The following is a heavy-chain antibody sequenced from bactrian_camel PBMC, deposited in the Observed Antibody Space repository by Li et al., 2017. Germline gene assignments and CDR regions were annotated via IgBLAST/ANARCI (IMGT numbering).Heavy chain of an antibody. CDR3: AADPRASALCSRWTRYNY. CDR1: GYTVRDYQ. J-gene: IGHJ4*01. D-gene: IGHD1*01. CDR2: INAGGSIT. V-gene: IGHV3S40*01. Sequence: VQLVESGGGSVQAGGSLRLSCAASGYTVRDYQMAWFRQAPGKEREGVAAINAGGSITVYADSVKGRFTISTDNAQNRVYLQMDSLQPEDTAMYYCAADPRASALCSRWTRYNYWGQGTQVTVS.